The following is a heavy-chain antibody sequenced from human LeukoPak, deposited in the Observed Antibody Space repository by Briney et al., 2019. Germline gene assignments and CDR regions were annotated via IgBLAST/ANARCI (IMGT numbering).Heavy chain of an antibody. V-gene: IGHV5-10-1*01. D-gene: IGHD6-13*01. Sequence: GESLKISCKGSGYSFTSYWISWVRHVPGKGLEWMGRIDPRDSYTNYSPSFEGHVTISADKSISTAYLHWSSLKAPDSAMYYCARGGYSSSWYYWFDPWGQGTLVTVSS. CDR2: IDPRDSYT. CDR1: GYSFTSYW. CDR3: ARGGYSSSWYYWFDP. J-gene: IGHJ5*02.